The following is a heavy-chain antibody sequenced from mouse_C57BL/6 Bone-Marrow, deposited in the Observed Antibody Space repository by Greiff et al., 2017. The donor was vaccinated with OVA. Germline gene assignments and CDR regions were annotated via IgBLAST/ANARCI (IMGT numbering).Heavy chain of an antibody. CDR2: INPNNGGT. CDR1: GYTFTDYN. J-gene: IGHJ1*03. CDR3: ARGFRSIWYVDV. Sequence: VQLQQSGPELVKPGASVKIPCKASGYTFTDYNMDWVKQSHGKSLEWIGDINPNNGGTIYNQKFKGKATLTVDKSSSTAYMELRSLTSEDTAVYYCARGFRSIWYVDVWGTGTTVTVSS. D-gene: IGHD2-10*02. V-gene: IGHV1-18*01.